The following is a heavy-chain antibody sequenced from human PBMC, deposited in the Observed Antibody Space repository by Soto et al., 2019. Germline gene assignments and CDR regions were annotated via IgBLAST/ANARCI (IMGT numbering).Heavy chain of an antibody. CDR2: MNPHSGNT. J-gene: IGHJ5*02. CDR1: GYTFTSYG. D-gene: IGHD3-9*01. CDR3: ARDLGRYFDWFDP. V-gene: IGHV1-8*01. Sequence: ASVKVSCKASGYTFTSYGIGWVRQATGQGLEWMGWMNPHSGNTNYAQKFQGRVTMTRNTSISTAYMELSSLRSEDTAVYYCARDLGRYFDWFDPWGQGTLVTVSS.